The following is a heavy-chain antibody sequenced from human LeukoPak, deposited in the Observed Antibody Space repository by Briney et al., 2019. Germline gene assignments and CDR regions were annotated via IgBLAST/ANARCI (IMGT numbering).Heavy chain of an antibody. J-gene: IGHJ6*04. D-gene: IGHD6-13*01. V-gene: IGHV3-48*03. Sequence: GGSLRLSCAASGFTFSSYEMNWVRQAPGKGLEWVSYISSSGSTIYYADSVKGRFTISRDNAKNSLYLQMNSLRAEDTAVYYCARGDVAAAGTGIINYYYGMDVWGKGTTVTVPS. CDR2: ISSSGSTI. CDR1: GFTFSSYE. CDR3: ARGDVAAAGTGIINYYYGMDV.